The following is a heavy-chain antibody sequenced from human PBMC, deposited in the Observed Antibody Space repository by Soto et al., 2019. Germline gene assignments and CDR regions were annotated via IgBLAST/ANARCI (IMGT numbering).Heavy chain of an antibody. D-gene: IGHD1-26*01. CDR1: GGTFSTYS. CDR2: IIPMFGST. Sequence: QVQLVQSGAEVKKPGSSVKVSCKASGGTFSTYSVSWVRQAPGQGLEWMGGIIPMFGSTKYAQTFQDRVTVTVQQSTSTVYMELRSLRSDDTAVYYCARSQGGAFQLLYAFDIWGQGTKVTVS. CDR3: ARSQGGAFQLLYAFDI. J-gene: IGHJ3*02. V-gene: IGHV1-69*01.